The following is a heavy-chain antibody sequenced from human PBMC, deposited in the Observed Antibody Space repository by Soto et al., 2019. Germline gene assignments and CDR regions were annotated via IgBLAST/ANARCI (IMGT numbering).Heavy chain of an antibody. Sequence: SVKVSCKASGGTFSSYAISWVRQAPGQGLEWMGGIIPIFGTANYAQKFQGRVTITADKSTSTAYMELSSLRSEDTAVYYCASLGPDCSSTSCPRYYYYYGMDVGGQ. J-gene: IGHJ6*02. V-gene: IGHV1-69*06. D-gene: IGHD2-2*01. CDR1: GGTFSSYA. CDR2: IIPIFGTA. CDR3: ASLGPDCSSTSCPRYYYYYGMDV.